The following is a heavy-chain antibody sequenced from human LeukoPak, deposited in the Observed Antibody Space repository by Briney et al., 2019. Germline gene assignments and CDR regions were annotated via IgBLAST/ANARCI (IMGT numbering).Heavy chain of an antibody. V-gene: IGHV3-7*01. CDR1: GFTFSESW. D-gene: IGHD1-1*01. CDR3: ATYINWVAGDV. Sequence: GGSLRLSCAASGFTFSESWMTWVRQVPGQGLEWVAHINHEGGGIQYVGSVKGRFTISRDNAKGSLYLQMNSLRAEDTAIYHCATYINWVAGDVWGQGTTVIVSS. CDR2: INHEGGGI. J-gene: IGHJ6*02.